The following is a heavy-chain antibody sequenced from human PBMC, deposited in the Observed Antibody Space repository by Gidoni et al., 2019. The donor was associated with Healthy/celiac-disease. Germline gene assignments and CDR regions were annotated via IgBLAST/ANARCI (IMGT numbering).Heavy chain of an antibody. Sequence: QVQLVESGGGVVQPGRSLRLSCAASGFTFSSYGMHWVRQAPGKGLEWVAVIAYDGSNKYYADSVKGRFTISRDNSKNTLYLQMNSLRAEDTAVYYCAKVMGAGTVYGMDVWGQGTTVTVSS. J-gene: IGHJ6*02. CDR2: IAYDGSNK. V-gene: IGHV3-30*18. CDR3: AKVMGAGTVYGMDV. CDR1: GFTFSSYG. D-gene: IGHD6-13*01.